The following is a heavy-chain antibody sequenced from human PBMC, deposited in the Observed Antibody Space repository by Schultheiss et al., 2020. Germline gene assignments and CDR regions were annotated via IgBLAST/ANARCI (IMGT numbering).Heavy chain of an antibody. CDR1: GFTFSSYA. CDR2: ISGSGGST. V-gene: IGHV3-23*01. Sequence: GGSLRLSCAASGFTFSSYAMSWVRQAPGKGLEWVSAISGSGGSTYYADSVKGRFTISRDNAKNSLYLQMNSLRAEDTAVYYCVKGGSYCSSTSCQYYYYYGMDVWGQGTTVTVSS. CDR3: VKGGSYCSSTSCQYYYYYGMDV. J-gene: IGHJ6*02. D-gene: IGHD2-2*01.